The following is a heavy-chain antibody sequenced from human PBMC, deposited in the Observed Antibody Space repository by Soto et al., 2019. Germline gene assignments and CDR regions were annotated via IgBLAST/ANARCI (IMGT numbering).Heavy chain of an antibody. D-gene: IGHD3-22*01. CDR2: ISGSGGST. CDR1: GFTFSSYA. Sequence: GGSLRLSCAASGFTFSSYAMSWVRQAPGKGLEWVSAISGSGGSTYYADSVKGRFTISRDNSKNTLYLQMNSLRAEDTAVYYCAKIPYDSSGYYYFDYWGQGTLVTVSS. J-gene: IGHJ4*02. V-gene: IGHV3-23*01. CDR3: AKIPYDSSGYYYFDY.